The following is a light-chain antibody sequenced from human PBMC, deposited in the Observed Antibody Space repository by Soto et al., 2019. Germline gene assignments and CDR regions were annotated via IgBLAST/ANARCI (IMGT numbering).Light chain of an antibody. V-gene: IGKV3D-20*02. CDR2: GGA. J-gene: IGKJ5*01. Sequence: SVLAQSPRTLSLSLGERATVSCRASHSVSNNCLVWCQQRPGEPPGRLIHGGASRAAGGTDGMSGSGCWTNFFPTTISLVQEEFLVFYCHQRSNSSPITFGQGTRLEIK. CDR3: HQRSNSSPIT. CDR1: HSVSNNC.